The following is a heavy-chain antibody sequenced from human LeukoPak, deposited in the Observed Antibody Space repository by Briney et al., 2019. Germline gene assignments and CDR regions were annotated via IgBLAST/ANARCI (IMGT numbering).Heavy chain of an antibody. J-gene: IGHJ4*02. Sequence: GSVKVSCKASGYRFTSYGISWVRQAPGQGLEWMGWISGFNGNTNYAQKLQGRVTMTTDTSTSTAYMEVRSLRSDDTAVYYCARASYDILTPEPFDYWGQGTLVTVSS. D-gene: IGHD3-9*01. CDR1: GYRFTSYG. V-gene: IGHV1-18*01. CDR3: ARASYDILTPEPFDY. CDR2: ISGFNGNT.